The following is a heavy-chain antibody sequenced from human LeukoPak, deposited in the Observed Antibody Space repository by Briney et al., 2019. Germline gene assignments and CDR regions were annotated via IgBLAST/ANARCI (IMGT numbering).Heavy chain of an antibody. Sequence: GGALRLSCAASGFPFSSYSMKWVRQAPGKGLEWGLSISSSSSYIYYADSVKGRFTTSRDNAKNSLYLQMISLRAEDTAVYYCARGDPLWFGELGFDYWGQGTLVTVSS. CDR3: ARGDPLWFGELGFDY. CDR1: GFPFSSYS. D-gene: IGHD3-10*01. V-gene: IGHV3-21*01. CDR2: ISSSSSYI. J-gene: IGHJ4*02.